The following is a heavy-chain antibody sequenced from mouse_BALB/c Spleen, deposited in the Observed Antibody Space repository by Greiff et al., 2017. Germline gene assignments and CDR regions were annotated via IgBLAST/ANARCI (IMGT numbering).Heavy chain of an antibody. CDR1: GYTFTSYV. Sequence: EVQVVESGPELVKPGASVKMSCKASGYTFTSYVMHWVKQKPGQGLEWIGYINPYNDGTKYNEKFKGKATLTSDKSSSTAYMELSSLTSEDSAVYYCARFYYDYGFAYWGQGTLVTVSA. V-gene: IGHV1-14*01. J-gene: IGHJ3*01. CDR2: INPYNDGT. CDR3: ARFYYDYGFAY. D-gene: IGHD2-4*01.